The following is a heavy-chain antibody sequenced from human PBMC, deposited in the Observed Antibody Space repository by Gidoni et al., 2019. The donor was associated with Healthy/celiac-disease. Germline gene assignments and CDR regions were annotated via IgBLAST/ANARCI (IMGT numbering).Heavy chain of an antibody. D-gene: IGHD2-21*02. CDR2: ISAYNGNT. CDR3: ARGRGRVTSSYYFDY. V-gene: IGHV1-18*01. CDR1: GYTFHSYG. J-gene: IGHJ4*02. Sequence: QVHLVQSGAEGKQPGASVKVSCKASGYTFHSYGISWVRQAPGQGLEGMGWISAYNGNTNYAQKLQGRVTMITDTSTSTEYMELRRLRSDDTDAYDCARGRGRVTSSYYFDYWGQGTLVTVSS.